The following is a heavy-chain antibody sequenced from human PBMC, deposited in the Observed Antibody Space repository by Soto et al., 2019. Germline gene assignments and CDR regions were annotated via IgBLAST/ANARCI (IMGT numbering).Heavy chain of an antibody. J-gene: IGHJ6*02. CDR1: GGTFSSYA. D-gene: IGHD3-22*01. CDR2: IIPIFGTA. V-gene: IGHV1-69*01. CDR3: ATRYYYDSSGYDVYYYYGMDV. Sequence: QVQLVQSGAEVKKPGSSVKVSCKASGGTFSSYAISWVRQAPGQGLEWMGGIIPIFGTANYAQKFQGRVRITADESTSTAYMELSSLRSEDTAVYYCATRYYYDSSGYDVYYYYGMDVWGQGTTVTVSS.